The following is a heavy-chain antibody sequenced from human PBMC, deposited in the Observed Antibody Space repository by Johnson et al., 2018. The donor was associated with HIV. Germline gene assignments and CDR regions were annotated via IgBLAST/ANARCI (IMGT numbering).Heavy chain of an antibody. D-gene: IGHD6-13*01. J-gene: IGHJ3*01. Sequence: MHLVESGGGLVQSGGSLRLSCGASGFSVSNTYMNWVRQAPGKGLEWVSVIYSGGSTYYADSVRGRFTISRDNSKNTLYLQMSSLRAEDTAMYYCARDWESQQLPLGDAFDVWGQGTMVTVSS. CDR1: GFSVSNTY. V-gene: IGHV3-66*01. CDR2: IYSGGST. CDR3: ARDWESQQLPLGDAFDV.